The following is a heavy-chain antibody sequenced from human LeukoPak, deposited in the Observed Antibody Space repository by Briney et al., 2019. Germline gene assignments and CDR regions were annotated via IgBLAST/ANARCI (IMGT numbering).Heavy chain of an antibody. CDR2: IYYSGST. CDR3: ARGGGDVYNVFDY. Sequence: SETLSLTCTVSGGSISSGGYYWSWNRQHPGKGLEWIGYIYYSGSTYYNPSPKSRLTISVDTSKNQFSLKLSSVSAADTAVYYCARGGGDVYNVFDYWGQGTLVTVSS. J-gene: IGHJ4*02. CDR1: GGSISSGGYY. V-gene: IGHV4-31*03. D-gene: IGHD5-24*01.